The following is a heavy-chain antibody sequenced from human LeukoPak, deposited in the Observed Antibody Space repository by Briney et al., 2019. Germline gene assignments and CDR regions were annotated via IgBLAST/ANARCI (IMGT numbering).Heavy chain of an antibody. D-gene: IGHD3-10*01. V-gene: IGHV4-30-2*01. CDR3: GADYGSGSYRVDC. J-gene: IGHJ4*02. CDR1: GGSLSSGDYS. CDR2: IYHSGST. Sequence: SETLSLTCAVSGGSLSSGDYSWSWIRQPPGKGLEWLGYIYHSGSTLYNPSLKSRVTISVDRSKNQFSLKLSSVTAADTAVYYCGADYGSGSYRVDCWGQGTLVTVSS.